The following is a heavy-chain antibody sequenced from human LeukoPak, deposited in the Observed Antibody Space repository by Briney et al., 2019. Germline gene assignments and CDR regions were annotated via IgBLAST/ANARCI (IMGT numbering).Heavy chain of an antibody. V-gene: IGHV3-21*01. D-gene: IGHD6-19*01. CDR3: ARDRGSGWHTFDY. J-gene: IGHJ4*02. Sequence: GGSLRLSCAASGFTFSSYYMSWVRQAPGNGLEWVSSISSSSTYMFYADSVRGRFTISRDNAKNSLYLQMNSLRAEDTAVYYCARDRGSGWHTFDYWGQGTLVTVSS. CDR2: ISSSSTYM. CDR1: GFTFSSYY.